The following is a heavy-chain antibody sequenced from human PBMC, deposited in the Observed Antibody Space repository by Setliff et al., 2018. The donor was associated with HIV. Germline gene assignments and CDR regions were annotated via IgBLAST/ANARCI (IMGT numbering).Heavy chain of an antibody. CDR1: GYTFINNY. Sequence: GASVKVSCKASGYTFINNYIHWVRQAPGQGLEWMGLINPTGDITFYPQKFQARVTMTRDTSTSTVYMELSSLRSQDTAMYYCARGWGGQDSYYYGMDVWGQGTTVTVSS. CDR3: ARGWGGQDSYYYGMDV. V-gene: IGHV1-46*01. D-gene: IGHD3-16*01. J-gene: IGHJ6*02. CDR2: INPTGDIT.